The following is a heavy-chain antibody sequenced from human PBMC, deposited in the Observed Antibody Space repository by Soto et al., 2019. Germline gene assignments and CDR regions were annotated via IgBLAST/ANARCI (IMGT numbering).Heavy chain of an antibody. CDR1: GGTFSSYA. J-gene: IGHJ5*02. CDR3: ARVSGFYDSSGHWFDP. D-gene: IGHD3-22*01. CDR2: IIPIFGTA. Sequence: SVKVSCKASGGTFSSYAISWVREAPGQGLEWMGGIIPIFGTANYAQKFQGRVTITSDESTSTAYMELSSLRSEDTAVYYCARVSGFYDSSGHWFDPWGQGTLVTVSS. V-gene: IGHV1-69*13.